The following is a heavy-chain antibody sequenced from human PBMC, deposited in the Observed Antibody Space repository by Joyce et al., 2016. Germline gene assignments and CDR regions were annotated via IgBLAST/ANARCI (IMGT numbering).Heavy chain of an antibody. Sequence: QVQLQQWGAGLLKPSETLSLTCAVSGGPFRGVFWTWVRQPPGKGLEWIGDINNSGVTNYNPSLKTRVTFSVDTSKNQFSLKLTSLSAADTAVYYCARSQWLAPLMYWGQGTPVTVSS. V-gene: IGHV4-34*01. CDR2: INNSGVT. CDR1: GGPFRGVF. CDR3: ARSQWLAPLMY. J-gene: IGHJ4*02. D-gene: IGHD6-19*01.